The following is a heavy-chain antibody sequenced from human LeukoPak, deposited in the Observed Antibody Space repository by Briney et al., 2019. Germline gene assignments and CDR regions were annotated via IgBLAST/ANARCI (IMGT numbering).Heavy chain of an antibody. CDR1: GYTFTDYY. V-gene: IGHV1-2*02. D-gene: IGHD2-15*01. CDR3: ARDLSVAPTLVTVY. Sequence: VASVTVSCKASGYTFTDYYIHWVRQAPGQGLAWMGWIKPNSGGTNYVQKFQGRVTMTRDTSISTAYMDLSRLRSDDTAVYYCARDLSVAPTLVTVYWGQGTLVTVSS. CDR2: IKPNSGGT. J-gene: IGHJ4*02.